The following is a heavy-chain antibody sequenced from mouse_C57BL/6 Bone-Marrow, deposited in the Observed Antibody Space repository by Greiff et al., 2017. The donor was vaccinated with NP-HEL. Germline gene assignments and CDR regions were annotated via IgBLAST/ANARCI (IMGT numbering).Heavy chain of an antibody. V-gene: IGHV1-81*01. J-gene: IGHJ4*01. D-gene: IGHD2-5*01. CDR3: ARALYYSNLYYAMDY. CDR1: GYTFTSYG. Sequence: QVQLQQSGAELARPGASVKLSCKASGYTFTSYGISWVKQRTGQGLEWIGEIYPRSGSTNYNEKFKSKATLTVDKSSSTAYMQLSSLTSEDSAVYYCARALYYSNLYYAMDYWGQGTSVTVSS. CDR2: IYPRSGST.